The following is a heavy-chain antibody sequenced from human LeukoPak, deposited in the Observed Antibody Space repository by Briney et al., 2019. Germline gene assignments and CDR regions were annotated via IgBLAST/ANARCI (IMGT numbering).Heavy chain of an antibody. CDR3: AIMHPYYDGNGYWVQ. CDR2: INTSGGST. CDR1: GFTFSSYA. J-gene: IGHJ4*02. V-gene: IGHV3-23*01. Sequence: GEFLRLSCAASGFTFSSYAMSWVRQAPGKGLEWVSGINTSGGSTAYADSVKGRFTISRDNPRNTLYMQMNSLRAEDTALYYCAIMHPYYDGNGYWVQWGQGTLVTVSS. D-gene: IGHD3-22*01.